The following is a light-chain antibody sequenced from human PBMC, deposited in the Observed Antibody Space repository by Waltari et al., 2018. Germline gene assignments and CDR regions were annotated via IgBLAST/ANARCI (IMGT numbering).Light chain of an antibody. CDR3: QQYNNWPWT. CDR1: QSVSNK. J-gene: IGKJ1*01. V-gene: IGKV3-15*01. Sequence: EIVMTQSPATLSVSPGESATLSCRASQSVSNKLAWYQQKPGQAPRLIIYNTSGRGTGIPARFSGSGSGTEFTLTISSLQSEDFAVYHCQQYNNWPWTFGQGTKVEIK. CDR2: NTS.